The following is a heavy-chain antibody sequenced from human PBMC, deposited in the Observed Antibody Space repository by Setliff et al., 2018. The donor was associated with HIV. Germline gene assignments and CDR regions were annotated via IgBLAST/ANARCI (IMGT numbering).Heavy chain of an antibody. Sequence: PSETLSLTCVISGGSMGSHYWSWIRQSPGKGLEWIVEVNHNGNINYNPSLQSRVTVSVDTSKPHYSLKMNSVTAADTAVYYCAITLVGVTTEMYWGQGTLVTVSS. J-gene: IGHJ4*02. CDR2: VNHNGNI. D-gene: IGHD2-21*02. CDR3: AITLVGVTTEMY. V-gene: IGHV4-34*01. CDR1: GGSMGSHY.